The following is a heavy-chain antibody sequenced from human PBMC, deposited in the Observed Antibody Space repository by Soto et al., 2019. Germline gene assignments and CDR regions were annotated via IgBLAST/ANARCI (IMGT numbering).Heavy chain of an antibody. D-gene: IGHD3-16*02. V-gene: IGHV3-30*03. Sequence: PGGSLRLSCAASGFTFSSYGMHWVRQAPGKGLEWVAVISYDGSNKYYADSVKGRFTISRDNSKNTLYLQMNSLRAEDTAVYYCSLMITFGGVIETNPGASDICGQGTMVTVSS. CDR3: SLMITFGGVIETNPGASDI. CDR1: GFTFSSYG. CDR2: ISYDGSNK. J-gene: IGHJ3*02.